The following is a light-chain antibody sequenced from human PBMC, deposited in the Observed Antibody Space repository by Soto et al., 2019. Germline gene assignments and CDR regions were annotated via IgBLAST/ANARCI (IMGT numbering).Light chain of an antibody. CDR1: SSEVGGYNY. V-gene: IGLV2-14*01. Sequence: QSALTQPASVAGSPGQSIPISCTGTSSEVGGYNYVSWYQQHPGKAPKLMIYDVSNRPSGVSNRFSGSKSGNTASLTISGLQAEDEADYYCSSYTSSSTYVFGTGTKVTVL. CDR3: SSYTSSSTYV. CDR2: DVS. J-gene: IGLJ1*01.